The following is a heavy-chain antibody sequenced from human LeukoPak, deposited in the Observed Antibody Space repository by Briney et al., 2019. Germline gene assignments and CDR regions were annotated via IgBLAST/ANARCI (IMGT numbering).Heavy chain of an antibody. CDR2: IRSKTYGGTG. Sequence: GGSLRLSCTASGFTFGDYAMSWFRQAPGKGLEWVGFIRSKTYGGTGEYAASVKGRFTISRDDSKSIAHLQMYSLKTEDTAVYYCARVSPNTVTTLQYFDYWGQGTLVTVSS. V-gene: IGHV3-49*03. CDR1: GFTFGDYA. D-gene: IGHD4-17*01. CDR3: ARVSPNTVTTLQYFDY. J-gene: IGHJ4*02.